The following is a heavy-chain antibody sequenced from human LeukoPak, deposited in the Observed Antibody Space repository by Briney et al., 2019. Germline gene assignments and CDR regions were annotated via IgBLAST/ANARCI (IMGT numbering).Heavy chain of an antibody. CDR3: ASHLLYSSSWYSAYYFDY. Sequence: GGSLRLSCAASGFTFSSYAMSWDRQAPGRGLEWVSAISGSGGSTYYADSVKGRFTISRDNSKNTLYLQMNSLRAEDTAVYYCASHLLYSSSWYSAYYFDYWGQGTLVTVSS. D-gene: IGHD6-13*01. CDR1: GFTFSSYA. CDR2: ISGSGGST. J-gene: IGHJ4*02. V-gene: IGHV3-23*01.